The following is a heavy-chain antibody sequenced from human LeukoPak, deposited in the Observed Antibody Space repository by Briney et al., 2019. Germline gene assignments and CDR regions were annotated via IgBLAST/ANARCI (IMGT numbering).Heavy chain of an antibody. Sequence: ASVKVSCKTSGYTFTGYDINWVRQAPGQGLEWMGWMKSNSGDTHFAQKFQGRVTMTRNISISTAFMELSSLRSEDTAVYYCARGEYNSSWYPFDYWGQGSPVTVSS. CDR3: ARGEYNSSWYPFDY. CDR1: GYTFTGYD. V-gene: IGHV1-8*01. J-gene: IGHJ4*02. D-gene: IGHD6-13*01. CDR2: MKSNSGDT.